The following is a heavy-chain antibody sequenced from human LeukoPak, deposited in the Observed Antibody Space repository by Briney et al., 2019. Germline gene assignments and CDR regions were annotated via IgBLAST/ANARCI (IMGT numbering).Heavy chain of an antibody. V-gene: IGHV1-8*02. CDR1: GYTFTSSD. Sequence: ASVKVSCKXSGYTFTSSDINWVRQAPGQGFEWMGWINPASGNTGYSQKFQGRVTLTRNTSITTAYMELTGLDSDDMAVYYCARDVSRGWFRFYWGQGTLVTVSS. CDR3: ARDVSRGWFRFY. J-gene: IGHJ4*02. CDR2: INPASGNT. D-gene: IGHD6-19*01.